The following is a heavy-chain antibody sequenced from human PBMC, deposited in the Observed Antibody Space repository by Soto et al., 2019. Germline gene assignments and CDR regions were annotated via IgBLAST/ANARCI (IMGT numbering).Heavy chain of an antibody. CDR2: ISASGAAT. Sequence: EVQLLESGGGLVQPGGSLRLSCTASEFTFSNYAMSWVRQAPGKGLEWVSAISASGAATYYVDSVKGRFTISRDNSKNTLYVQMNSLRAEDTCVYYGARCAVLSTTSGGWCNWFDPWGQGTLVTVSS. CDR1: EFTFSNYA. J-gene: IGHJ5*02. CDR3: ARCAVLSTTSGGWCNWFDP. V-gene: IGHV3-23*01. D-gene: IGHD2-21*01.